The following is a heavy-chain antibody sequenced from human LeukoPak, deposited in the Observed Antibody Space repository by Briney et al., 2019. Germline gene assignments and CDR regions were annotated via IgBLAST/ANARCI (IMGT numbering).Heavy chain of an antibody. D-gene: IGHD4-23*01. CDR1: GGSISSSSYY. CDR3: ATRPTYGGNSGY. J-gene: IGHJ4*02. V-gene: IGHV4-39*07. Sequence: PSETLSLTCTVSGGSISSSSYYWGWIRQPPGKGLEWIGSIYYSGSTYYNPSLKSRVTISVDTSKNQFSLKLSSVTAADTAVYYCATRPTYGGNSGYWGQGTLVTVSS. CDR2: IYYSGST.